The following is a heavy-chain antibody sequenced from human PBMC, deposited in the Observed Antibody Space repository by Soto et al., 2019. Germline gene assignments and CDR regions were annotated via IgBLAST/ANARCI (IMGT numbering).Heavy chain of an antibody. CDR2: ISGYNGNT. CDR3: SRDSRASAHFDY. V-gene: IGHV1-18*01. Sequence: QVQLVQSGAEVKKPGASVKVSCKASGYTFTSYGISWVRQAPGQGLEWMGWISGYNGNTNYAQKLQGRVTMTTDTSSSTAYIDLTSLKSDDTAVYYCSRDSRASAHFDYWGQGTLVTVSS. J-gene: IGHJ4*02. CDR1: GYTFTSYG.